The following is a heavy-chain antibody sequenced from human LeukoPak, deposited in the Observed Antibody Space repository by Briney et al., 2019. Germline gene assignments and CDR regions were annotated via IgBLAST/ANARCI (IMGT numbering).Heavy chain of an antibody. V-gene: IGHV1-8*01. J-gene: IGHJ5*02. CDR1: GYTFTSYD. D-gene: IGHD3-10*01. CDR2: MNPNSGNT. CDR3: ARGVLWFGELLPPFDP. Sequence: GASVKVSCKASGYTFTSYDINWVRQATGQGLEWMGWMNPNSGNTGYAQKFQGRVTMTRNTSISTAYMELSSLRSEDTAVYYCARGVLWFGELLPPFDPWGQGTLVTVSS.